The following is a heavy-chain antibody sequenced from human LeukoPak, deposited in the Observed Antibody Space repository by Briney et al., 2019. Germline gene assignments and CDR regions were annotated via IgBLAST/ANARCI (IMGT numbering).Heavy chain of an antibody. V-gene: IGHV4-59*12. Sequence: PSETLSLTCTVSGGSISSYYWSWIRQPPGKGLEWIGNIYYDGSSKSNPSLKSRVSISVDTSKNQFFLELSSVTAADTAVYYCARRLAAAASIDYWAREPWSPSPQ. CDR3: ARRLAAAASIDY. CDR1: GGSISSYY. D-gene: IGHD6-13*01. J-gene: IGHJ4*02. CDR2: IYYDGSS.